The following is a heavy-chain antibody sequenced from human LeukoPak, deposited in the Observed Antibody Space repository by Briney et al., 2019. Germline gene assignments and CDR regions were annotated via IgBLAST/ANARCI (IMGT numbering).Heavy chain of an antibody. Sequence: GGSLRLSCAASGFTFDDYAMHWVRQAPGKGLEWVSSISSSSSYIYYADSVKGRFTISRDNAKNSLFLQMNSLRAEDTAVYFCARATWDPNYYYYMDVWGKGTTVTIS. CDR1: GFTFDDYA. V-gene: IGHV3-21*01. J-gene: IGHJ6*03. CDR2: ISSSSSYI. D-gene: IGHD1-26*01. CDR3: ARATWDPNYYYYMDV.